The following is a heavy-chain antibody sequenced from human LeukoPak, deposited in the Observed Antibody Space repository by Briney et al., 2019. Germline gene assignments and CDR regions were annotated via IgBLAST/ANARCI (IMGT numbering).Heavy chain of an antibody. J-gene: IGHJ6*02. CDR2: IAGKTHPGTT. CDR1: GFTFGDYS. Sequence: GGSLRLSCTAAGFTFGDYSISWFRQAPGKGLQWVGFIAGKTHPGTTEYAASVKGRFSISRDDPKSVAYLEMNSLNTEDTAVYFCSRDSYGYQPEFGFAVWGPGTTVTVSS. CDR3: SRDSYGYQPEFGFAV. V-gene: IGHV3-49*03. D-gene: IGHD5-24*01.